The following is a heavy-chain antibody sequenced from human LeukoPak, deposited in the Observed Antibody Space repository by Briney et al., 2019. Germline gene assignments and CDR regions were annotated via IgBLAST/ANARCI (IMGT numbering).Heavy chain of an antibody. V-gene: IGHV3-53*01. J-gene: IGHJ4*02. Sequence: GGSLRLSCVASGFTFSTYALSWVRQAPGKGLEWVSITHSGGSTYYADSVKGRFTISRDNSKNTLYLQMNSLRAEDTAVYYCARDATYGFGYFDYWGQGTLVTVSS. CDR3: ARDATYGFGYFDY. CDR1: GFTFSTYA. CDR2: THSGGST. D-gene: IGHD3-10*01.